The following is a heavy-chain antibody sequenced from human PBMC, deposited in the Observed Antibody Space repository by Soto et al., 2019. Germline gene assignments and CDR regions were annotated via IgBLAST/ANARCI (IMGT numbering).Heavy chain of an antibody. Sequence: QVQLVQSGAEVKKPGASVKVSCKASGYTFTSYDINWVRQATGQGLEWMGWMNPNSGNTGYAQKFQGRGTMTRNTPINTADMELSSLRSDDTAVYYCARRAAAGTSARKDFDYWGQGTLVTVSS. D-gene: IGHD6-13*01. V-gene: IGHV1-8*01. CDR3: ARRAAAGTSARKDFDY. J-gene: IGHJ4*02. CDR1: GYTFTSYD. CDR2: MNPNSGNT.